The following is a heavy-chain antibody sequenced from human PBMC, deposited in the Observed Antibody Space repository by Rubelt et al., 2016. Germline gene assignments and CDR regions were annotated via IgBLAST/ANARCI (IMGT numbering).Heavy chain of an antibody. CDR1: GFTFSSYW. V-gene: IGHV3-7*01. J-gene: IGHJ3*02. CDR2: IKQDGSKN. D-gene: IGHD4-17*01. Sequence: AQLVESGGGVVQPGRSLRLSCAASGFTFSSYWMSWVRQAPGKGLEWVANIKQDGSKNDYMDSVKGRFTISRDNAKNSLYLQMNSRRVEDTAVFYCAREGDYNAFEIWGQGTIVTVSS. CDR3: AREGDYNAFEI.